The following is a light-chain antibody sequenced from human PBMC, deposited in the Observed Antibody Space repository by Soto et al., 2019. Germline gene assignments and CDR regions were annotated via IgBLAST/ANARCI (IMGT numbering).Light chain of an antibody. CDR3: SSYASSSPYV. CDR1: SSDVGAYNY. Sequence: QSALTQPASVSGSPGQSITISCTGTSSDVGAYNYVSWYQHHPGKAPKLMISEVTNRPSGVSTRFSGSKSGNTASLTISGLQAEDEADFYCSSYASSSPYVFGTGTKLTVL. J-gene: IGLJ1*01. V-gene: IGLV2-14*01. CDR2: EVT.